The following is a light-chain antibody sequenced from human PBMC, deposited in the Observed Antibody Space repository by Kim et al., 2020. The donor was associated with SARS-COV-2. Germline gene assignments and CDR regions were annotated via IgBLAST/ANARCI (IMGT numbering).Light chain of an antibody. CDR1: KLGDKY. CDR3: QAWDSSTVV. CDR2: QDT. J-gene: IGLJ2*01. V-gene: IGLV3-1*01. Sequence: YELTQPPSVSVSPGQTASITCSGDKLGDKYACWYQQRPGQSPVLVIYQDTKRPSGIPERFSGSNSGNTATLTIGGTQAMDEADYYCQAWDSSTVVFGGGTQLTVL.